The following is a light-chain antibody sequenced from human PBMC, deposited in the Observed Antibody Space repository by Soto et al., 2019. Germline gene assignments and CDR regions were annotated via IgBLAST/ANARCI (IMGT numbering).Light chain of an antibody. CDR2: AAS. V-gene: IGKV1-9*01. Sequence: DIQLTQSPSFLSASVGDRVTITCRASQGISSYLTWYQQKPGKAPKLLIYAASTLQSGVPSRFSGSGSGTEFTLTMSSLQPEDFATYYCQQGGTFGPGTKVDI. CDR3: QQGGT. J-gene: IGKJ3*01. CDR1: QGISSY.